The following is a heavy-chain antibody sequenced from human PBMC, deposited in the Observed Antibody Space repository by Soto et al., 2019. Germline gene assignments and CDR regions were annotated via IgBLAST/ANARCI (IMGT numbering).Heavy chain of an antibody. CDR2: ISYDGSNK. CDR3: ARVPRYYDSSVYYFDY. D-gene: IGHD3-22*01. J-gene: IGHJ4*02. CDR1: GFTFSSYG. Sequence: GGSLRLSCAASGFTFSSYGMHWVRQAPGKGLEWVAVISYDGSNKYYADSVKGRFTISRDNSKNTLYLQMNSLRAEDTAVYYCARVPRYYDSSVYYFDYWGQGTLVTVSS. V-gene: IGHV3-30*03.